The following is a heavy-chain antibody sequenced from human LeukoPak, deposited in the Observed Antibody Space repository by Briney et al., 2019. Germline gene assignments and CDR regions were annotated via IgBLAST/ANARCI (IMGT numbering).Heavy chain of an antibody. CDR1: GSTFGNYY. CDR3: ARRSSGSPPYYFGY. J-gene: IGHJ4*02. Sequence: PGGSLRLSCAASGSTFGNYYMSWVRQAPGKGLEWVANIKHDGNWKFYADSVKGRFTVSRDNAENTLYLQMNSLRAEDTAVYYCARRSSGSPPYYFGYWGQGTLVTVSS. CDR2: IKHDGNWK. D-gene: IGHD1-26*01. V-gene: IGHV3-7*01.